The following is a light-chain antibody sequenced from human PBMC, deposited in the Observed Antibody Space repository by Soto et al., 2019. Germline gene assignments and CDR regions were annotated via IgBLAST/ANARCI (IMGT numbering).Light chain of an antibody. CDR1: QSVSSN. CDR3: QQYNSYSWT. Sequence: EIVMTQSPVTLSVSPWERVTLSCRASQSVSSNLAWYQQKPGQAPSLLIYGASTRATGIPARFSGSGSGTEFTLTISSLQPDDFATYYCQQYNSYSWTFGQGTKVDI. V-gene: IGKV3-15*01. J-gene: IGKJ1*01. CDR2: GAS.